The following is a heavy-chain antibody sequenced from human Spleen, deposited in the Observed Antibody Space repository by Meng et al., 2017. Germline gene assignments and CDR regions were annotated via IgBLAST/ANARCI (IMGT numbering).Heavy chain of an antibody. CDR1: GGSLSGAY. J-gene: IGHJ5*01. Sequence: QVQLQQWGAGLLQPSETLSLTCAVNGGSLSGAYWNWIRQPPGKGLEWIGEIIHGGSPSYNPSLGSRVTISIDTSKNQLSLMLSSVTAADTAVYYCSRRINTAGGWFDSWGQGTLVTVSS. CDR3: SRRINTAGGWFDS. CDR2: IIHGGSP. V-gene: IGHV4-34*12. D-gene: IGHD5-18*01.